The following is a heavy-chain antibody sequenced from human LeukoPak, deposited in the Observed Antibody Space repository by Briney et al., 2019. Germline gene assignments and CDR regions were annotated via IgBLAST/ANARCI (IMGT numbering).Heavy chain of an antibody. CDR1: GFTFSKYW. CDR2: INTDGTVT. D-gene: IGHD6-19*01. J-gene: IGHJ4*02. CDR3: ATKQWLAPPPDS. V-gene: IGHV3-74*01. Sequence: GGSLRLSCAASGFTFSKYWMLWVRQAPGQGLERVSRINTDGTVTTYADSVKGRFTVSRDNADNTMFLQMNSVRDEDTAVYYWATKQWLAPPPDSWGQGTPVTVSS.